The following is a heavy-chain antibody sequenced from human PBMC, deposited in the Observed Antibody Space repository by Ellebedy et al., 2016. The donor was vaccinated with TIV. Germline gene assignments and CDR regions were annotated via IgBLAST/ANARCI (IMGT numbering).Heavy chain of an antibody. D-gene: IGHD3-3*01. J-gene: IGHJ5*02. CDR3: ARDQFYELWSGYNWFDP. Sequence: ASVKVSXXASGYTFTTSGITWVRQAPGQGLEWMGWISTNSAKTIYAQNLQGRVTMTTDTSTSTAYMELRSLRSDDTAVYYCARDQFYELWSGYNWFDPWGQGTLVTVAS. CDR1: GYTFTTSG. V-gene: IGHV1-18*01. CDR2: ISTNSAKT.